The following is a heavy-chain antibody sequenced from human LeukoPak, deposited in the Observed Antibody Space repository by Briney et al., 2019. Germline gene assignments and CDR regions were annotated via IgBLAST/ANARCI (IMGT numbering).Heavy chain of an antibody. D-gene: IGHD3-3*01. CDR1: GFTFSSYE. Sequence: GRSLRLSCAASGFTFSSYEMNWVRQAPGKGLDWVSTVSGTGTSTFYADSVKVRATISRDNSKNMLYLQMSSLRAEDTAMYYCAKGYYDSHRGFFEYWGLGTLVTVSS. V-gene: IGHV3-23*01. CDR2: VSGTGTST. J-gene: IGHJ4*02. CDR3: AKGYYDSHRGFFEY.